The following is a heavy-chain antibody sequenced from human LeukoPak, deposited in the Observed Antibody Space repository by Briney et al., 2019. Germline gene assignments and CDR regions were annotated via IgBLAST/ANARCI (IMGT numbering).Heavy chain of an antibody. D-gene: IGHD3-9*01. CDR3: ARGTISVYYFDY. J-gene: IGHJ4*02. V-gene: IGHV3-21*01. CDR2: ISSSSSYI. CDR1: GFTFSSSS. Sequence: GGSLRLSCAASGFTFSSSSMNWVRQAPGKGLEWVSSISSSSSYIYYADSVKGRFTISRDNAKNSLYLQMNSLRAEDTAVYYCARGTISVYYFDYWGQGTLVTVSS.